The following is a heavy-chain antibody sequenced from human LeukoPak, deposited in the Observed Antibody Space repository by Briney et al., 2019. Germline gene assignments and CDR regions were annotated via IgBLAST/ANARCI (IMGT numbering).Heavy chain of an antibody. CDR1: GFTFSSYE. J-gene: IGHJ4*02. V-gene: IGHV3-48*03. Sequence: GGSLRLSCAASGFTFSSYEINWVRQAPGKGLEWVSYISSSGSTIYYADSVKGRFTISRDNAKNSLYLQMNSLRAEDTAVYYCARDPYYYDSSGYHYFDYWGQGTLVTVSS. CDR3: ARDPYYYDSSGYHYFDY. D-gene: IGHD3-22*01. CDR2: ISSSGSTI.